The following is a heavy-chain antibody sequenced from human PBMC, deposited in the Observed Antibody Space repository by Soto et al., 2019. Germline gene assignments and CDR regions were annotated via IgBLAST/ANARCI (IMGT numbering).Heavy chain of an antibody. CDR2: IIPIFGTA. CDR1: GGTFSSYA. CDR3: ARARGATYDPPYYYYGMDV. J-gene: IGHJ6*02. Sequence: WASVKVSCKASGGTFSSYAISWVRQAPGQGLEWMGGIIPIFGTANYAQKFQGRVTITADESTSTAYMELSSLRSEDTAVYYCARARGATYDPPYYYYGMDVWGQGTTVTVSS. D-gene: IGHD1-26*01. V-gene: IGHV1-69*13.